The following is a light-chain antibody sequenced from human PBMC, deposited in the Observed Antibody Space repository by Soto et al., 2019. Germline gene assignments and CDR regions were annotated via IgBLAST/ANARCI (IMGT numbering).Light chain of an antibody. CDR3: QQYDNLPRLT. J-gene: IGKJ4*01. V-gene: IGKV1-33*01. Sequence: DIPMTPSPSSLSASVGDRVTITCQASQDISSYLNWYQQKPGKAPKLLIYGASNLETGVPPRFSGSGSGTDFTFTISSLQPEDIATYYCQQYDNLPRLTFGGGTKVEIK. CDR1: QDISSY. CDR2: GAS.